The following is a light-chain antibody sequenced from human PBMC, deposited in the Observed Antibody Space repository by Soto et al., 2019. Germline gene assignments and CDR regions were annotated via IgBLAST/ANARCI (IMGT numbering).Light chain of an antibody. Sequence: DIQMTQSPSTLSASVGDRVTITCRASQSISNWLAWYQQKPGKAPKLLIYKAFNLESGVPSRFSGSGSGTEFTLTISSLQPDDFATYYCQQYNSFLYTFGQGTKLEIK. J-gene: IGKJ2*01. CDR1: QSISNW. V-gene: IGKV1-5*03. CDR2: KAF. CDR3: QQYNSFLYT.